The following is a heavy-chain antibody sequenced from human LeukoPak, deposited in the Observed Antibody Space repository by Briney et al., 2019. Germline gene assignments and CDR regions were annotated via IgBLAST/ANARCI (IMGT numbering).Heavy chain of an antibody. CDR2: IYSGGST. CDR1: GFTVSANY. J-gene: IGHJ4*02. Sequence: GGSLRLSCAASGFTVSANYMSWVRQAPGKGLEWVSVIYSGGSTYYADSVKGRFTISRDNSKNTLSLQMNSLRAEDTAVYYCARYLYGSGSYDYWGQGTLVTVSS. D-gene: IGHD3-10*01. V-gene: IGHV3-53*05. CDR3: ARYLYGSGSYDY.